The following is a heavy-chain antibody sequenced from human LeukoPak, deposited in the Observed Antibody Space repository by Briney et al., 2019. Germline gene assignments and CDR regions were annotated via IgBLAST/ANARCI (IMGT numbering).Heavy chain of an antibody. D-gene: IGHD1-26*01. Sequence: PGGSLRLSCAASGFTVSSNYMSWVRQAPGKGLEWVSVIYSGGSTYYADSVKGGFTISRDNSKNTLYLQMNSLRAEDTAVYYCARSSMGYSGLDYWGQGTLVTVSS. CDR2: IYSGGST. CDR1: GFTVSSNY. V-gene: IGHV3-66*01. J-gene: IGHJ4*02. CDR3: ARSSMGYSGLDY.